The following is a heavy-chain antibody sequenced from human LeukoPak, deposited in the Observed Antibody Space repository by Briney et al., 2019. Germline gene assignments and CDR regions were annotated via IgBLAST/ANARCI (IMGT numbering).Heavy chain of an antibody. J-gene: IGHJ4*02. Sequence: SETLSLTCTVSGGSISSSSYYWGWIRQPPGKGLEWIGSIYYSGSTYYNPSLKSRVTISVDTSKNQFSLKLSSVTAADTAVYYCARDSESGAYWGQGTLVTVSS. CDR3: ARDSESGAY. CDR2: IYYSGST. D-gene: IGHD6-19*01. CDR1: GGSISSSSYY. V-gene: IGHV4-39*07.